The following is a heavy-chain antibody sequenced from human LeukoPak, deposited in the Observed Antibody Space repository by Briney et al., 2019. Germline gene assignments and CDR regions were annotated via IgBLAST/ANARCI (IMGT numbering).Heavy chain of an antibody. V-gene: IGHV3-48*04. CDR1: GFTFSSYG. Sequence: GGSLRLSCTASGFTFSSYGMNWVRQAPGKGLEWVSYISSSGSTIYYADSVKGRFTISRDNAKNSLYLQMNSLRAEDTAVYYCARDLSLYCSGGSCYSLNYWGQGTLVTVSS. CDR2: ISSSGSTI. D-gene: IGHD2-15*01. CDR3: ARDLSLYCSGGSCYSLNY. J-gene: IGHJ4*02.